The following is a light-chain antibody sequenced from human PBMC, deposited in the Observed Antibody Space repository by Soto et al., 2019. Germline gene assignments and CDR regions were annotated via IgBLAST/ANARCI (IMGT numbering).Light chain of an antibody. CDR2: WAS. CDR3: QQYFSSPLT. V-gene: IGKV4-1*01. CDR1: QSVLYSSNNRNY. J-gene: IGKJ1*01. Sequence: DIVMTQSPDSLAVSLGERATINCKSSQSVLYSSNNRNYLAWYQQKPGQPPKLLIYWASTRESGVPDRFSGGGSGTDFTLTIRRLQAEDVAVYYCQQYFSSPLTFCQGTKVEIK.